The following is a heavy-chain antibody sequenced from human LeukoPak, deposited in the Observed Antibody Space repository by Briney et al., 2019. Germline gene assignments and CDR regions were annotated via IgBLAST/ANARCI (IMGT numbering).Heavy chain of an antibody. D-gene: IGHD3-10*01. CDR2: INHSGST. V-gene: IGHV4-34*01. CDR1: GGSFSGYY. J-gene: IGHJ4*02. CDR3: ARGPGAVDY. Sequence: SEALSLTCAVYGGSFSGYYWSWIRQPPGKGLEWIGEINHSGSTNYNPSLKSRVTISVDTSKNQFSLKLSSVTAADTAVYYCARGPGAVDYWGQGTLVTVSS.